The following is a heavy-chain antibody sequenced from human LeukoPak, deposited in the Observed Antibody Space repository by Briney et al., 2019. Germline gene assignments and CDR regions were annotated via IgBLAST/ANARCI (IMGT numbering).Heavy chain of an antibody. CDR1: GGTFSSYA. V-gene: IGHV1-69*10. D-gene: IGHD1-26*01. CDR2: IIPILGIA. Sequence: SVKVSCKASGGTFSSYAISWVRQAPGQGLEWMGGIIPILGIANYAQKFQGRVTITADKSTSTAYMELSSMSSVTAADTAVSVCARTTHYSATTGGPYMDVWGQGTTVTVS. CDR3: ARTTHYSATTGGPYMDV. J-gene: IGHJ6*03.